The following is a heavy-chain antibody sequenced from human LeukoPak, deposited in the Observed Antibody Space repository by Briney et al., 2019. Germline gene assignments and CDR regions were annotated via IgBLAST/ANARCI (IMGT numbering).Heavy chain of an antibody. D-gene: IGHD6-13*01. CDR1: GFTFNSHA. V-gene: IGHV3-23*01. J-gene: IGHJ4*02. CDR2: ISGSGDST. Sequence: GGSLRLSCAASGFTFNSHAMSWVRQAPGKGLEWVSVISGSGDSTYYADSVKGRFTTSRDNSKNTLYLQMNSLRAEDTAVYYCARDGEQQLVGYFDYWGQGTLVTVSS. CDR3: ARDGEQQLVGYFDY.